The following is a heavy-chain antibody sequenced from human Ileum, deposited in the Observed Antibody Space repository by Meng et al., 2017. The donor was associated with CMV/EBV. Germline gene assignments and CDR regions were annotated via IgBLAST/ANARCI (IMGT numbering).Heavy chain of an antibody. Sequence: SQTLSLTCAISGDSVSSNSAAWNWIRQSPSRGLEWLGRTYYRSKWYNDYAVSVKSRITINPDTSKNQFSLQLNSVTPEDTPVYYCARGSLRGYSGYGSFDYWGQGTLVTVSS. V-gene: IGHV6-1*01. CDR1: GDSVSSNSAA. J-gene: IGHJ4*02. CDR3: ARGSLRGYSGYGSFDY. CDR2: TYYRSKWYN. D-gene: IGHD5-12*01.